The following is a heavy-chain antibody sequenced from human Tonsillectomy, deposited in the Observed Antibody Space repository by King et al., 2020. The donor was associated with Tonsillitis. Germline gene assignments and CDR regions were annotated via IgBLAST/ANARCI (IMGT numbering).Heavy chain of an antibody. CDR1: GFTFSSYG. D-gene: IGHD2-15*01. Sequence: VQLVESGGGVVQPGRSLRLSCAASGFTFSSYGIHWVRQAPGKGLEWVAVISSDGSVKYYAGSVKGRFTISRDNSKNTLYLQMNSLRPEDTAVYYCAKGRPRGGGSPEFDYWGQRTLVTVSS. CDR3: AKGRPRGGGSPEFDY. V-gene: IGHV3-30*18. J-gene: IGHJ4*02. CDR2: ISSDGSVK.